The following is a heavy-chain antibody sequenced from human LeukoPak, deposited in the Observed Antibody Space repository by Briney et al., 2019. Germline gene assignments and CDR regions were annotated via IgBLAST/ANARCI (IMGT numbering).Heavy chain of an antibody. Sequence: SETLSLTCAVFGGSFSGYYWNWIRQPPGKGLEWIGQINPSRNTNYNPSLKSRVTISVDTSKNQFSLKLSSVTAADTAVYYCARLKRGTIPSIFDYWGQGTLVTVSS. CDR1: GGSFSGYY. D-gene: IGHD4/OR15-4a*01. V-gene: IGHV4-34*01. CDR2: INPSRNT. CDR3: ARLKRGTIPSIFDY. J-gene: IGHJ4*02.